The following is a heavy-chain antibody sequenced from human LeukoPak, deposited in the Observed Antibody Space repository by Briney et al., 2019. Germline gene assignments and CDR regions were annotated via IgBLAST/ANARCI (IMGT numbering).Heavy chain of an antibody. J-gene: IGHJ5*02. D-gene: IGHD7-27*01. V-gene: IGHV3-23*01. CDR2: ISGSGGST. Sequence: GGSLRLSCAASGLTFSSYAMSWVRQAPGKGLEWVSAISGSGGSTYYADSVKGRFTISRDNSKNTLYLQMNSLRAEDTAVYYCARGPSLGTHDPWGQGTLVTVSS. CDR3: ARGPSLGTHDP. CDR1: GLTFSSYA.